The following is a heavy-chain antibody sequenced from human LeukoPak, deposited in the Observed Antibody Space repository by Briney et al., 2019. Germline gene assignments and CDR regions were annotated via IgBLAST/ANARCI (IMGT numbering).Heavy chain of an antibody. CDR3: ARGTGVNYYDSSARTRPFDY. D-gene: IGHD3-22*01. CDR1: GYTFTSYY. V-gene: IGHV1-46*01. Sequence: GASVKVSCKASGYTFTSYYMHWVRQAPGQGLEWMGIINTSGGSTSYAQKFQGRVTMTRDTSTSTVYMELSSLRSEDTAVYYCARGTGVNYYDSSARTRPFDYWGQGTLVTVSS. J-gene: IGHJ4*02. CDR2: INTSGGST.